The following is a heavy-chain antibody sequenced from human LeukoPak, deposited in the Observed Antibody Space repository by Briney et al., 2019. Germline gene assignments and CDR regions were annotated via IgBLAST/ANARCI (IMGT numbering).Heavy chain of an antibody. CDR2: LYSSGDT. CDR1: GGSISGYY. D-gene: IGHD6-19*01. J-gene: IGHJ4*02. Sequence: PSETLSLTCTVSGGSISGYYWNWVRQPADRGLEWVGRLYSSGDTYYNPTLKSRLTMSVDTSKNQFSLKLRSVTAADTAVYYCARGSSGSTKRYYFDSWGQGALVTVPS. V-gene: IGHV4-4*07. CDR3: ARGSSGSTKRYYFDS.